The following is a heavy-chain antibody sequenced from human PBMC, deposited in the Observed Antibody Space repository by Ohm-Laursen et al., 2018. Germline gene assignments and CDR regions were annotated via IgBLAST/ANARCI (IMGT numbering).Heavy chain of an antibody. CDR2: IYYSGST. Sequence: GTLSLTCTVSGGSVGSGSYYWSWIRQPPGKGLEWIGYIYYSGSTNYNPPLKGRVSTSVDTPKNRFSLKLSSVTAADTAVYYCAGGFGFGELSYWGQGTLVTVSS. CDR1: GGSVGSGSYY. J-gene: IGHJ4*02. V-gene: IGHV4-61*01. CDR3: AGGFGFGELSY. D-gene: IGHD3-10*01.